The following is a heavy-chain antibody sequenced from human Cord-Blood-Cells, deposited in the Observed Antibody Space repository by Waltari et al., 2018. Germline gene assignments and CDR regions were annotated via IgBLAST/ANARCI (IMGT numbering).Heavy chain of an antibody. CDR2: ISCSGGST. V-gene: IGHV3-23*01. D-gene: IGHD6-13*01. CDR1: GFTFSSYA. CDR3: AKSGSSWNWFDP. J-gene: IGHJ5*02. Sequence: EVQLLESGGGLVQPGGSLRLSCAASGFTFSSYAMSWVRQAPGKRLEWVSAISCSGGSTYYSDSVKGRFTISRDNAKNTLYLQMNSLRAEDTAVYYCAKSGSSWNWFDPWGQGTLVTVSS.